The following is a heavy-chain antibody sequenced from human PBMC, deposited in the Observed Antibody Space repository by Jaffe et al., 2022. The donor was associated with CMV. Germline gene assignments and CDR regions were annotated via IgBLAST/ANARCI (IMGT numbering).Heavy chain of an antibody. D-gene: IGHD3-22*01. CDR1: GGTFTNYA. CDR3: ARDYYHDSSAYSYNWFHP. CDR2: INPIFGTP. V-gene: IGHV1-69*01. J-gene: IGHJ5*02. Sequence: QVQLVQSGSEVKRPGSSVKVSCKVLGGTFTNYAFSWVRQAPGQGLEWMGGINPIFGTPNYAQKFQGRVTITADESTSTTYMDLSSLRSEDTAVYYCARDYYHDSSAYSYNWFHPWGQGTLVTVSS.